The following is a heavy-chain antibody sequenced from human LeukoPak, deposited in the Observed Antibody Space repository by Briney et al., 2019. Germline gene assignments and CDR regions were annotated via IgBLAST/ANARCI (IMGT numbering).Heavy chain of an antibody. CDR1: GFTISRYW. CDR3: SRGDYGGNTYYFDY. CDR2: IKKDGSEK. V-gene: IGHV3-7*04. D-gene: IGHD4-23*01. Sequence: AGGSLRLSCAASGFTISRYWMSWVRQAPGKGPEWVANIKKDGSEKYYVDSVKGRFTISRDNSKNSLYLQINSLRAEDTAVYYCSRGDYGGNTYYFDYWGQGTLVIVSS. J-gene: IGHJ4*02.